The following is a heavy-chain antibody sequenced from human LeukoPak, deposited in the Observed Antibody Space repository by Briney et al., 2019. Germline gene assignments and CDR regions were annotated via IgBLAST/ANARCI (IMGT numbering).Heavy chain of an antibody. V-gene: IGHV3-30*03. CDR3: ATRPPVPRSPGPLDY. Sequence: GRSLRLSCAASGFTFSNYDMHWVRQAPGKGLEWVTFISFDGNKKYYADSVKGRFTISRDNSKSTVYLQMDSLRVEDAAVYYCATRPPVPRSPGPLDYWGRGTLVTVSS. D-gene: IGHD1-14*01. CDR2: ISFDGNKK. CDR1: GFTFSNYD. J-gene: IGHJ4*02.